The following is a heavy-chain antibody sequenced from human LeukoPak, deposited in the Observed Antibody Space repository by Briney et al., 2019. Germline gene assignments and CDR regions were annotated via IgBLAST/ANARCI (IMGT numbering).Heavy chain of an antibody. CDR1: GYTITGYY. D-gene: IGHD6-19*01. CDR2: INPNSGGT. J-gene: IGHJ4*02. CDR3: ARGASSGWYLSQFDY. V-gene: IGHV1-2*02. Sequence: ASVKVSCKASGYTITGYYMHWLRQAPGQGLEWMGWINPNSGGTNYPQKFQGRVTMTRDTSISTAYMDLSRLRSDDTAVYYCARGASSGWYLSQFDYWGQGTLVTVSS.